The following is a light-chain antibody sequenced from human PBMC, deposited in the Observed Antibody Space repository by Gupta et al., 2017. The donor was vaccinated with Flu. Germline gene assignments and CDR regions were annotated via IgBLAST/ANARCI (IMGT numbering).Light chain of an antibody. Sequence: EVVLTQSPATLSLSPGERATLSCRASQSLTSSLAWYQHKPGQAPRLLIFDATNRASGIPARFSGSGSGTDFTLTISSLEPEDFAVYYCQQRSNGPAFGQGTRLEI. CDR1: QSLTSS. V-gene: IGKV3-11*01. CDR2: DAT. J-gene: IGKJ5*01. CDR3: QQRSNGPA.